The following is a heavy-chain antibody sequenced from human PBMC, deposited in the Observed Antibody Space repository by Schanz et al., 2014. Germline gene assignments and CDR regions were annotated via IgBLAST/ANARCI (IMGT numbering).Heavy chain of an antibody. V-gene: IGHV3-30*18. CDR1: GFTFSSYG. Sequence: VQLVESGGGVVQPGRSLRLSCAASGFTFSSYGMHWVRQSPGKGLEWVALISYDGSNKYYADSVKGRFTISRDSSKNTLYLQMNSLRSEDTAVYCCAKEYQDCSSTSCYLWEIYYMDAWGKGTTXTVSS. CDR3: AKEYQDCSSTSCYLWEIYYMDA. CDR2: ISYDGSNK. J-gene: IGHJ6*03. D-gene: IGHD2-2*01.